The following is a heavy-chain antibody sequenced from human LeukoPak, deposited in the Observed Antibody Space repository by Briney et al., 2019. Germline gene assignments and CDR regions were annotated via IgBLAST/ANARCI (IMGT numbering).Heavy chain of an antibody. CDR3: ASTMVRGVIISWFDP. CDR2: INHSGST. V-gene: IGHV4-34*01. D-gene: IGHD3-10*01. CDR1: GGSFSCYY. J-gene: IGHJ5*02. Sequence: SETLSLTCAVYGGSFSCYYWSWIRQPPGKGLEWIGEINHSGSTNYNPSLKSRVTISVDTSKNQFSLKLSSVTAADTAVYYCASTMVRGVIISWFDPWGQGTLVTVSS.